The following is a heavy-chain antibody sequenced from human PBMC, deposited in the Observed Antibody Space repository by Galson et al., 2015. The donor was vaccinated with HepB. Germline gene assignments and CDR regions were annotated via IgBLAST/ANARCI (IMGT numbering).Heavy chain of an antibody. CDR2: INAGNGNT. J-gene: IGHJ6*02. Sequence: SVKVSCKASGYTFTSYAMHWVRQAPGQRLEWMGWINAGNGNTKYSQKFQGRVTITRDTSASTAYMELSSLRSEDTAVYYCASHRFIRYCSSTSCQNYYYGMDVWGQGTTVTVSS. D-gene: IGHD2-2*01. V-gene: IGHV1-3*01. CDR1: GYTFTSYA. CDR3: ASHRFIRYCSSTSCQNYYYGMDV.